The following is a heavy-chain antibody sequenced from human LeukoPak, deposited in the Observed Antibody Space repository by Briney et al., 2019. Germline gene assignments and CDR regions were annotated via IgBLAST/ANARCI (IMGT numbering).Heavy chain of an antibody. CDR3: ARVVAGSPYFDY. CDR2: IYYSGST. D-gene: IGHD6-19*01. Sequence: PSETLSLTCTVSGGSISSYYWSWIRHPPGKGLEWIGYIYYSGSTNYNPSLRSRVTISVDTSKNQFSLKLSSVTAADTAVYYCARVVAGSPYFDYWGQGTLVTVSS. J-gene: IGHJ4*02. V-gene: IGHV4-59*01. CDR1: GGSISSYY.